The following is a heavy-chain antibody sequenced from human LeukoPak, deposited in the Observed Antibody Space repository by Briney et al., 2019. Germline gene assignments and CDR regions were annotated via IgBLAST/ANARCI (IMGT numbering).Heavy chain of an antibody. V-gene: IGHV1-18*01. CDR1: GYTFSSYG. Sequence: ASVKVSFKASGYTFSSYGISWVRQAPGQGLEWMGWISAYNGNTNYAQKLQGRVTMTTDTSTSTAYMELRSLRSDDTAVYYCARLIVVVPAAIVGPYYYYYMDVWGKGTTVTVSS. D-gene: IGHD2-2*01. J-gene: IGHJ6*03. CDR2: ISAYNGNT. CDR3: ARLIVVVPAAIVGPYYYYYMDV.